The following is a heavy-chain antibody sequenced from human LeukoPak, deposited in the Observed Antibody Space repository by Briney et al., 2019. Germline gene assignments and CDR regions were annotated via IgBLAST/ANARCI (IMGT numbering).Heavy chain of an antibody. V-gene: IGHV4-59*01. CDR2: IFYSGST. Sequence: PSETLSLTCPVSGGSISSYYWSWIRQPPGKGLEWIGYIFYSGSTNYNPSLKSRVTISVDTSKNQFSLKLSSVTAADTAVYYCARVRSVAGTPRDFDYWGQGTLVTVSS. CDR1: GGSISSYY. J-gene: IGHJ4*02. D-gene: IGHD6-19*01. CDR3: ARVRSVAGTPRDFDY.